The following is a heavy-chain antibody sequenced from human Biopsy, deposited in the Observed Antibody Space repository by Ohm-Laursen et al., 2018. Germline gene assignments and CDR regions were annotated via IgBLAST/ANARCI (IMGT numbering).Heavy chain of an antibody. CDR2: ISSSSDTI. CDR3: ARSRGSSGIATIYYYGMDV. CDR1: GFTLSSYS. J-gene: IGHJ6*02. D-gene: IGHD3-10*01. V-gene: IGHV3-21*01. Sequence: SLRLSCAASGFTLSSYSMSWVRQTPGKGLEWVSTISSSSDTIYYADSVKGRFTISRDNAKNSLYLQMNSLRAEDTAVYYCARSRGSSGIATIYYYGMDVWGQGTTVTVSS.